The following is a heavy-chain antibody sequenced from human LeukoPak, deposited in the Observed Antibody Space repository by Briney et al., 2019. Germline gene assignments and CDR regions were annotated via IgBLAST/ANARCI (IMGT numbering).Heavy chain of an antibody. Sequence: SXTXXXXGFSXXXYIYYWGWLRQPPGTGLEWLGSINYSGSTYCNPSLKSRVTKSVDTSKNQFSLKLSSVTAADTAVYYCARGPTLKYFHHWGQGTLVTVSS. J-gene: IGHJ1*01. CDR2: INYSGST. CDR3: ARGPTLKYFHH. V-gene: IGHV4-39*01. CDR1: GFSXXXYIYY.